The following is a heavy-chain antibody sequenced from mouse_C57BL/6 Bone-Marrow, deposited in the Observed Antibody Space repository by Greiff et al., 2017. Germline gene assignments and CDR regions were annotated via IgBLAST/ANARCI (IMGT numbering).Heavy chain of an antibody. CDR1: GFTFTDYY. J-gene: IGHJ4*01. D-gene: IGHD3-2*02. V-gene: IGHV7-3*01. CDR2: IRNKANGYTT. CDR3: ERDIWGQLSPPYYYAMDY. Sequence: EVKVEESGGGLVQPGGSLSLSCAASGFTFTDYYMSWVRQPPGKALEWLGFIRNKANGYTTEYSASVKGRFTISRDNSQSILYLQMNALRAEDSATYYWERDIWGQLSPPYYYAMDYWGQGTSVTVSS.